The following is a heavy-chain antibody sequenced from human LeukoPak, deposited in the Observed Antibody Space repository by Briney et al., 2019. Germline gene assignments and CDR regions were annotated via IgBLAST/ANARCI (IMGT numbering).Heavy chain of an antibody. J-gene: IGHJ4*02. D-gene: IGHD6-19*01. Sequence: PGGSLRLSCAASGFTFSTYGMHWVRQAPGKGLEWVAVISYDGSDKYYADSVKGRFTISRDNSKNTLYLQMNSLRADDTAVYYCVRLGSGWSMDYWGQGTLVTVSS. CDR3: VRLGSGWSMDY. CDR1: GFTFSTYG. CDR2: ISYDGSDK. V-gene: IGHV3-30*03.